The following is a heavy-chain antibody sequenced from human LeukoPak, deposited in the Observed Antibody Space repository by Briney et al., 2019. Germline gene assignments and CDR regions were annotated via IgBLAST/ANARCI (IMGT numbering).Heavy chain of an antibody. V-gene: IGHV1-8*01. Sequence: ASVKVSRKASGYTFTSYDINWVRQATGQGLEWMGWMNPNSGNTGYAQKFQGRVTMTRNTSISTAYMELSSLRSEDTAVYYCARATRGIVVVPAATNKYYFDYWGQGTLVTVSS. CDR1: GYTFTSYD. J-gene: IGHJ4*02. D-gene: IGHD2-2*01. CDR3: ARATRGIVVVPAATNKYYFDY. CDR2: MNPNSGNT.